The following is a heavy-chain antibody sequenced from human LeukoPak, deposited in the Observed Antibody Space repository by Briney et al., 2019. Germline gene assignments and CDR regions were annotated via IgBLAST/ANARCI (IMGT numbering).Heavy chain of an antibody. CDR1: GGSISSYY. J-gene: IGHJ4*02. V-gene: IGHV4-59*01. Sequence: PSETLSLTCTVSGGSISSYYWSWIRQPPGKGLEWIGYVFSSGSTTYNPSLKSRVTISVDTSKNQFSLSLNSVTAADTAVYYCVRESDWLFDHWGQGTLVTVSS. CDR3: VRESDWLFDH. D-gene: IGHD3-9*01. CDR2: VFSSGST.